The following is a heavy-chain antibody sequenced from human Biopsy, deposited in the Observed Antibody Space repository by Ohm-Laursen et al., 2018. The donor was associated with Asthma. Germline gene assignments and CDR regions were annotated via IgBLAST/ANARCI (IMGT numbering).Heavy chain of an antibody. Sequence: SLRLSCTASGFAVSRDHMFWVRQAPGKGLEWVSVIYSGGTSHTADSVRGRFTISRDYSKSTLYLQMHSLRAEDTAVYYCARSYDTDSYPVLVLDYWGQGTLVTVSS. CDR2: IYSGGTS. CDR1: GFAVSRDH. J-gene: IGHJ4*02. D-gene: IGHD3-22*01. V-gene: IGHV3-53*01. CDR3: ARSYDTDSYPVLVLDY.